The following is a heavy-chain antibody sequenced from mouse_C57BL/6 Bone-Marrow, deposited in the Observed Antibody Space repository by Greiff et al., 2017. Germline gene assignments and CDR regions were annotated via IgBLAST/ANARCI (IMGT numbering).Heavy chain of an antibody. J-gene: IGHJ2*01. CDR2: IYPGDGDT. D-gene: IGHD2-10*02. Sequence: QVQLQQSGPELVKPGASVKISCKASGYAFSSSWMNWVKQRPGKGLEWIGRIYPGDGDTNYNGKFKGKATLTADKSSSTAYMQLSSLTSEDSAVYFCARFGYGNWYDYWGQGTTLTVSS. CDR3: ARFGYGNWYDY. V-gene: IGHV1-82*01. CDR1: GYAFSSSW.